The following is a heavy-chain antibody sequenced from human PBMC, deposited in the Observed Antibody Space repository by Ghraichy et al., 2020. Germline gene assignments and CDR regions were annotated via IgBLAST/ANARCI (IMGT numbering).Heavy chain of an antibody. V-gene: IGHV1-69*10. J-gene: IGHJ6*02. CDR2: IIPMHNSR. CDR3: ARTSPTFGETADIPYDYYNGMDV. Sequence: SVKVSCKASGGTFNSHGISWVRQAPVQGLEWMGGIIPMHNSRDYAQRFQDRITINADKSTGTVYLELRPLTSSDTAVYYCARTSPTFGETADIPYDYYNGMDVWGQGTTVTVS. D-gene: IGHD3-3*01. CDR1: GGTFNSHG.